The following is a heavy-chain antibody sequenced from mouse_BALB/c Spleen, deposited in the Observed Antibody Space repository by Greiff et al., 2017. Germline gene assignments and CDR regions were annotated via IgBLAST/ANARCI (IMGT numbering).Heavy chain of an antibody. CDR2: IDPENGDT. D-gene: IGHD2-1*01. CDR1: GFNIKDYY. J-gene: IGHJ2*01. Sequence: VQLQQSGAELVRSGASVKFSCTASGFNIKDYYMHWVKQRPEQGLEWVGWIDPENGDTEYAPKFQGKATMTADTSSNTAYLQLSSLTADDTAVYYCNAWGGNYFPFDYWGQGTTLTVSS. V-gene: IGHV14-4*02. CDR3: NAWGGNYFPFDY.